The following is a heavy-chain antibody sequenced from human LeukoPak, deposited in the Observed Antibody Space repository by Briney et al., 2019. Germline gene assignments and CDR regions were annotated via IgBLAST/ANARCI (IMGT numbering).Heavy chain of an antibody. CDR3: ARASGYSSSWYLRTYGMDV. CDR2: IYYSGST. V-gene: IGHV4-61*01. Sequence: SETLSLTCTVSGGSVSSGNYYWSWIRQPPGKGLEWIGYIYYSGSTNYNPSLKSRVTISVDTSKNQFSLKLSSVTAADTAVYYCARASGYSSSWYLRTYGMDVWGQGTTVTVSS. D-gene: IGHD6-13*01. CDR1: GGSVSSGNYY. J-gene: IGHJ6*02.